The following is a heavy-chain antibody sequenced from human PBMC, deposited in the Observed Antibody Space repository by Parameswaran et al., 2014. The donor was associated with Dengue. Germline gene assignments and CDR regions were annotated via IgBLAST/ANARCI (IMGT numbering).Heavy chain of an antibody. V-gene: IGHV3-48*03. D-gene: IGHD3-16*01. J-gene: IGHJ6*02. CDR3: ARGLVTKGHSYYYYYGMDV. CDR2: ISSRGNTI. Sequence: VRQAPGKGLEWVSYISSRGNTIYYTDSVKGRFTFSRDNAKNSLSLEMNSLRAEDTAVYYCARGLVTKGHSYYYYYGMDVWGQGTTVTVSS.